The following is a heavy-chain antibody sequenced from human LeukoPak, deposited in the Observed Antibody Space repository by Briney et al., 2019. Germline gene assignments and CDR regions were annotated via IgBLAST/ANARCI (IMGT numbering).Heavy chain of an antibody. CDR3: ARLFGNYQNYFDY. D-gene: IGHD1-7*01. Sequence: SETLSLTCTVSAGSIGSGSYYWSWIRQPAGKGLEWIGYIYYSGSTNYNPSLKSRVTISVDTSKNQFSLKLRSVTAADTAVYYCARLFGNYQNYFDYWGQGTLVTVSS. CDR2: IYYSGST. CDR1: AGSIGSGSYY. V-gene: IGHV4-61*10. J-gene: IGHJ4*02.